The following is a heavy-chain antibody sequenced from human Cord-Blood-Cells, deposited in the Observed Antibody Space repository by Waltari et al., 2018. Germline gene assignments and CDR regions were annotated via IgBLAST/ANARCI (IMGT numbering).Heavy chain of an antibody. CDR2: INAGNGNT. Sequence: QVQLVQSGAEVKKPGASVKVSCKASGYTFTSYAIHWGRQAPGQRLEWMGWINAGNGNTKYSQKFQGRVTITRDTSASTAYMELSSLRSEDTAVYYCARADVGAKFDPWGQGTLVTVSS. CDR3: ARADVGAKFDP. J-gene: IGHJ5*02. V-gene: IGHV1-3*01. D-gene: IGHD1-26*01. CDR1: GYTFTSYA.